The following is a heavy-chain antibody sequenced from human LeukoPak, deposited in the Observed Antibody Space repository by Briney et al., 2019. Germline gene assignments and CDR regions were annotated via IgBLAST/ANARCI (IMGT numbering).Heavy chain of an antibody. D-gene: IGHD3-9*01. CDR3: AKDAVLRYLDWLPLDY. V-gene: IGHV3-23*01. CDR2: ISGSGGST. CDR1: GFTFSSYA. Sequence: GGSLRLSCAASGFTFSSYAMSWVRQAPGKGLEWVSAISGSGGSTYYADSVKGRFTISRDNSKTTLYLQMNSLRAEDTAVYYCAKDAVLRYLDWLPLDYWGQGTLVTVSS. J-gene: IGHJ4*02.